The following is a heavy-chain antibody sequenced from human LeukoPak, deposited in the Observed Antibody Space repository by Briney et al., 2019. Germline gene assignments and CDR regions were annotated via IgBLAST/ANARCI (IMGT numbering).Heavy chain of an antibody. CDR3: ATESAARYYYYYGMDV. J-gene: IGHJ6*02. V-gene: IGHV1-69*13. CDR1: GYTFTSYY. CDR2: IIPIFGTA. Sequence: ASVKVSCKASGYTFTSYYMHWVRQAPGQGLEWMGGIIPIFGTANYAQKFQGRVTITADESTSTAYMELSSLRSEDTAVYYCATESAARYYYYYGMDVWGQGTTVTVSS. D-gene: IGHD6-6*01.